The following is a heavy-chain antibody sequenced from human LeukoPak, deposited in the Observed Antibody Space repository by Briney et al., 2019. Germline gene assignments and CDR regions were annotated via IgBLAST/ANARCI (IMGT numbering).Heavy chain of an antibody. D-gene: IGHD2-2*01. J-gene: IGHJ4*02. V-gene: IGHV3-33*01. CDR3: ARDHCSSTSCYPDY. CDR2: IWYDGSNK. CDR1: GFTFSSYG. Sequence: GGSLRLSCAASGFTFSSYGMHWVRQAPGKGLEWVAVIWYDGSNKYYADSVKGRFTISRDNSKNTLYLQMNSLRAKDTAVYYCARDHCSSTSCYPDYWGQGTLVTVSS.